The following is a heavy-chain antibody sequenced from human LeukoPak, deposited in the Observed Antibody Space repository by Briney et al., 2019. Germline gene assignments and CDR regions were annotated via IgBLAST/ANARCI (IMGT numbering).Heavy chain of an antibody. Sequence: SETLSLTCTVSGGSISSSSYYWGWIRHPPGKGLEWIGCIYYSGSTYYNPSLKSRVTISVDTSKNQFSLKLSSVTAADTAVYYCARTGIAVAGNMYYFDYWGQETLVTVSS. CDR2: IYYSGST. CDR3: ARTGIAVAGNMYYFDY. D-gene: IGHD6-19*01. V-gene: IGHV4-39*01. CDR1: GGSISSSSYY. J-gene: IGHJ4*02.